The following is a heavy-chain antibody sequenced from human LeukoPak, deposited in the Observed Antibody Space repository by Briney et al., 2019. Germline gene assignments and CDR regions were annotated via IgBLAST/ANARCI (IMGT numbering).Heavy chain of an antibody. J-gene: IGHJ5*02. D-gene: IGHD2-21*01. Sequence: PSETLSLTCTVSGGSITNFYWSWVRQPPGKRLEWLGFIYYTGSTTYNPSLESRVTISVDTSKNQFSLRLSSVTAADTAVYYCARLVRHVRRFDPWGQGTLVTVSS. CDR2: IYYTGST. V-gene: IGHV4-59*08. CDR1: GGSITNFY. CDR3: ARLVRHVRRFDP.